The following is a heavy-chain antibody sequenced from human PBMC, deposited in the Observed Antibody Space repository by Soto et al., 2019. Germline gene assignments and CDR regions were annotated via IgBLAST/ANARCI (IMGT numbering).Heavy chain of an antibody. V-gene: IGHV4-59*08. CDR2: IYYSGST. Sequence: SETLSLTCTVSGGSISSYYWSWIRQPPGKGLEWIGYIYYSGSTNYNPSLKSRVTISVDTSKNQFSLKLSSVTAADTAVYYCARPRYSSSSEGWFDPWGQGTLVTVSS. CDR1: GGSISSYY. CDR3: ARPRYSSSSEGWFDP. J-gene: IGHJ5*02. D-gene: IGHD6-6*01.